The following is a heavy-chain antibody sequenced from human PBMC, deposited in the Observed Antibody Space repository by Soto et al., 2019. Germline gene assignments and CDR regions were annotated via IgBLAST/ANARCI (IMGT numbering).Heavy chain of an antibody. Sequence: QVRLQESGPGLVKPSETLSLTCTVSGGSISSYYWSWIRQPPGRGLEWIGDIYYSGNTNSNPSLKSRVTISVGTSRSQSSLELKSVTAADTAVYYCARALSYHDVLTGRGWVFYFDYWGQGALVTVSS. D-gene: IGHD3-9*01. V-gene: IGHV4-59*01. CDR1: GGSISSYY. CDR3: ARALSYHDVLTGRGWVFYFDY. J-gene: IGHJ4*02. CDR2: IYYSGNT.